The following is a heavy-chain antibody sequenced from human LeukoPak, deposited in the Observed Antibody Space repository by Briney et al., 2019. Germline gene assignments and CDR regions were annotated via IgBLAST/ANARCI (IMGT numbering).Heavy chain of an antibody. CDR2: IYISGST. V-gene: IGHV4-61*02. CDR3: ARWTTLVRGFDY. J-gene: IGHJ4*02. Sequence: SETLSLTCTVSGDSISSSSYYWSWIRQPAGKGLEWIGRIYISGSTNYNPSLKSRVSMSVDTSKNHFSLKLSSVTAADTAVYYCARWTTLVRGFDYWGQGTLVTVSS. D-gene: IGHD3-10*01. CDR1: GDSISSSSYY.